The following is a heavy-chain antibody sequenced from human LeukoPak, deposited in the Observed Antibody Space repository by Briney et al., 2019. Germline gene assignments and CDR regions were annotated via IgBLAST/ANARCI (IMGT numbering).Heavy chain of an antibody. Sequence: GASVKVSCKASGYTFTSYGISWVRQATGQGLEWMGWMNPNSGNTGYAQKFQGRVTMTRNTSMSTAYMELSSLRSEDTAVYYCARGRGGDYDFWSGYYVLSYYYYGMDVWGQGTTVTVSS. D-gene: IGHD3-3*01. CDR3: ARGRGGDYDFWSGYYVLSYYYYGMDV. CDR2: MNPNSGNT. CDR1: GYTFTSYG. J-gene: IGHJ6*02. V-gene: IGHV1-8*02.